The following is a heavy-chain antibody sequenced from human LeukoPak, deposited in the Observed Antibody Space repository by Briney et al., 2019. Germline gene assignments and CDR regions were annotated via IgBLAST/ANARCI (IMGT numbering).Heavy chain of an antibody. D-gene: IGHD6-6*01. CDR2: INPNSGGT. J-gene: IGHJ4*02. CDR1: GYTFTGYY. V-gene: IGHV1-2*02. CDR3: ARDPEDSSAPGH. Sequence: ASVKVSCKASGYTFTGYYMHWVRQAPGQGLEWMGWINPNSGGTNYAQKFQGRVTMTRDTSISTAYMELSRLRSDDTAVYYCARDPEDSSAPGHWGQGTLVTVSS.